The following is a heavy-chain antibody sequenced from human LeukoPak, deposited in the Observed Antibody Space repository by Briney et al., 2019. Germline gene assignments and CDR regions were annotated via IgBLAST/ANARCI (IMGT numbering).Heavy chain of an antibody. D-gene: IGHD3-10*01. CDR2: INTNTGNP. CDR1: GYTFTTYA. J-gene: IGHJ5*02. Sequence: ASVKVSCNASGYTFTTYAMNWVRQAPGQGLEWMGWINTNTGNPTYAQGFTGRFVFSLDTSVSTAYLQISSLKADDTAVYYCARANLWFGELGWIDPWGQGTQVTVSS. V-gene: IGHV7-4-1*02. CDR3: ARANLWFGELGWIDP.